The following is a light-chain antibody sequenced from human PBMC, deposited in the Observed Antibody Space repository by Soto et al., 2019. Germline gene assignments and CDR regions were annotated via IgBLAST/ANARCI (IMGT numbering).Light chain of an antibody. CDR3: QHTYNIPLT. Sequence: DIQMTQSPSSLSASVGVRVIITCRASQSIDTFLNWYQQKPGKAPKLLIYAASTLQSGVPSRFSGSGSGTEFTLTITTLQSEDFATYYCQHTYNIPLTFGQGTKVEIK. J-gene: IGKJ1*01. CDR1: QSIDTF. V-gene: IGKV1-39*01. CDR2: AAS.